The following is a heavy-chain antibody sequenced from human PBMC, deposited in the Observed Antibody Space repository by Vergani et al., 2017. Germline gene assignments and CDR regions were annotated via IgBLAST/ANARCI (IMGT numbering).Heavy chain of an antibody. CDR1: GFTFDDYA. CDR3: VKDIAASCNYWYFDL. J-gene: IGHJ2*01. D-gene: IGHD6-13*01. CDR2: INWNSDSI. Sequence: EVQLVESGGVVVQPGRSLRLSCAASGFTFDDYAMHWVRQAPGKGLEWVSGINWNSDSIAYADSVKGRFTISRDNAKNSLYLQMNSLRAEDTALYYCVKDIAASCNYWYFDLWGRGTLVTVSS. V-gene: IGHV3-9*01.